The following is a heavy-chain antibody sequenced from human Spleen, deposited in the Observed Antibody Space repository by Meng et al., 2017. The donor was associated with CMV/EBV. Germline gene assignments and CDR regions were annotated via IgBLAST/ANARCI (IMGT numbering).Heavy chain of an antibody. CDR1: GFTFDDYA. V-gene: IGHV3-9*03. D-gene: IGHD4-11*01. J-gene: IGHJ4*02. CDR2: ISWNSGSI. CDR3: AKCRGRYSNYACYFDY. Sequence: GGSLRLSCAASGFTFDDYAMHWVRQAPGKGLEWVSGISWNSGSIGYADSVKGRFTISRDNAKNSLYLQMNSLRAEDMALYYCAKCRGRYSNYACYFDYWGQGTLVTVSS.